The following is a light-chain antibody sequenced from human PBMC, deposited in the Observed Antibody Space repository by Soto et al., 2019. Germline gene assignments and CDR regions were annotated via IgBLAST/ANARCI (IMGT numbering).Light chain of an antibody. V-gene: IGKV3-15*01. CDR1: QSVSSN. CDR3: QKYDNWPYT. J-gene: IGKJ2*01. Sequence: EIVMTQSPAPLSVSPGERATLSCLASQSVSSNLVWYQQKPGQAPSLLIYGASSRATDIPARFSGSGSGTEFTLTISSLQSEDFAVYYCQKYDNWPYTFGQGTKLEIK. CDR2: GAS.